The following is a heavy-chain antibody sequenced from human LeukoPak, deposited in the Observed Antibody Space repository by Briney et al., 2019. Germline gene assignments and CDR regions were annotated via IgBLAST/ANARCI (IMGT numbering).Heavy chain of an antibody. D-gene: IGHD2-15*01. CDR3: ARDLRSRIAATDWFDP. V-gene: IGHV1-18*01. CDR2: ISAYNGNT. Sequence: GASVKVSCKASGYTFTSYGISWVRQAPGQGLEWMGWISAYNGNTNYAQKLQGRVTMTTDTSTSTAYMELRSLRSDDTAVYYCARDLRSRIAATDWFDPWGQGTLVTVSS. J-gene: IGHJ5*02. CDR1: GYTFTSYG.